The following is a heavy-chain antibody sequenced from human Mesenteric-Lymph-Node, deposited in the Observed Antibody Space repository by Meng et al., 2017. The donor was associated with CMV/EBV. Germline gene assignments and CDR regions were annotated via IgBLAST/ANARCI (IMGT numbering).Heavy chain of an antibody. J-gene: IGHJ4*02. Sequence: VYGGSFSGYSWSWIRQPPGKGLEWIGEINHSGSTNYNPSLKSRVTISVDTSKNQFSLKLSSVTAADTAVYYCARAGCSSTSCYAGDYWGQGTLVTVSS. D-gene: IGHD2-2*01. CDR1: GGSFSGYS. CDR2: INHSGST. CDR3: ARAGCSSTSCYAGDY. V-gene: IGHV4-34*01.